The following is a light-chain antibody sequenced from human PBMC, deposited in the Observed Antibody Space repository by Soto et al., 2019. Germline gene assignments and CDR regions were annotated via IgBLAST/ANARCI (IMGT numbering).Light chain of an antibody. Sequence: DIVMTQSPDSLAVSLGERATINCKSRQSVLHSSNKTNYLAWYQQKPGQPPKLLIYWASTRESGVPDRFSGSGSATDFTLTISSLQAEDVAVYYCQQYYTTPPYTFGQGTKLEIK. CDR1: QSVLHSSNKTNY. CDR3: QQYYTTPPYT. J-gene: IGKJ2*01. CDR2: WAS. V-gene: IGKV4-1*01.